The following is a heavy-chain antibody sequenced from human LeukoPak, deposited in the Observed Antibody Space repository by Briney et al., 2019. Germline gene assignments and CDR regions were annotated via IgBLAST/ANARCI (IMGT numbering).Heavy chain of an antibody. CDR3: TRAPPGMTMMTDY. CDR2: VSTNDGNT. D-gene: IGHD3-22*01. V-gene: IGHV1-18*01. CDR1: GYTFTNYH. J-gene: IGHJ4*02. Sequence: ASVRVSCKASGYTFTNYHIAWVRQAPGQGLEWMGWVSTNDGNTVYAQRLQGRVTMTTDISTSVAYMELRSLTSDDTAVYYCTRAPPGMTMMTDYWGQGTLVTVSS.